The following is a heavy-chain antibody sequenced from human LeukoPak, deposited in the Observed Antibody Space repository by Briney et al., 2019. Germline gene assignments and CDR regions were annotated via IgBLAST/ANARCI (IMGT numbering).Heavy chain of an antibody. Sequence: GGSLRLSCAASGFTFSSYGMHLVRQAPGKGLEWGAVIWYDGSNKYYADSVKGRFTISRDNSKNTLYLQMNSLRAEDTAVYYCASDRSDYYYDSSGLDPWGQGTLVTVSS. V-gene: IGHV3-33*01. D-gene: IGHD3-22*01. CDR1: GFTFSSYG. CDR3: ASDRSDYYYDSSGLDP. J-gene: IGHJ5*02. CDR2: IWYDGSNK.